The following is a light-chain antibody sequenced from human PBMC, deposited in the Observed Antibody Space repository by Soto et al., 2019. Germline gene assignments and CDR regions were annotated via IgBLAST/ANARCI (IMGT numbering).Light chain of an antibody. J-gene: IGKJ1*01. CDR2: AAF. CDR1: QSISRN. Sequence: DIQMTQSPSSLSASVGDRVTITCRASQSISRNLNWYQQKPGKAPKLLIYAAFSLQSGVPSRLSGSGSGKDFTLTISSLQPEEGATDYGQPRDGSPWTFGQGTKVDIK. CDR3: QPRDGSPWT. V-gene: IGKV1-39*01.